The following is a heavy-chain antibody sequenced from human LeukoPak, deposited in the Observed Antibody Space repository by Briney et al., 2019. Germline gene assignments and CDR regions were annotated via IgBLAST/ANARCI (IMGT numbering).Heavy chain of an antibody. CDR1: GGSVSSGSYY. Sequence: SETLSLTCTVSGGSVSSGSYYWSWIRQPPGKGLEWIGYIRYSGSANYNPSLRSRVTISIDTSKNQFSLKLRSVTAADTAVYHCARLVYDSRGYYFDYWGQGTQVTVSS. CDR2: IRYSGSA. D-gene: IGHD3-22*01. J-gene: IGHJ4*02. V-gene: IGHV4-61*01. CDR3: ARLVYDSRGYYFDY.